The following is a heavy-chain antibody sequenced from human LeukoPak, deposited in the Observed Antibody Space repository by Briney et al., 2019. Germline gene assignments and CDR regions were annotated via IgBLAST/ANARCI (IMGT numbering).Heavy chain of an antibody. V-gene: IGHV3-30-3*01. J-gene: IGHJ4*02. D-gene: IGHD4-17*01. CDR1: GFTFSTYA. Sequence: AGGSLRLSCAASGFTFSTYAIHWVRQAPGKGLEWVAVISSDGSNTYYADSVKGRFTISRDNSKNTLYLQMNSLRAEDTAVYYCARGDYGDYNWGQGTPVTVSS. CDR3: ARGDYGDYN. CDR2: ISSDGSNT.